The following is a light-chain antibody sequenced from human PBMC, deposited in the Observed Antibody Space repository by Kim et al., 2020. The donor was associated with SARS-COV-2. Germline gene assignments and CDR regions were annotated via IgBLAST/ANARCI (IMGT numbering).Light chain of an antibody. Sequence: VTPGRTASINCSGEKLGEKYACWYQQKPGQSPVLVIYQDSKRPSGIPERFSGSNSGNTATLTISGTQAMDEADYYCQAWDRTTVVFGGGTQLTVL. CDR1: KLGEKY. CDR3: QAWDRTTVV. CDR2: QDS. V-gene: IGLV3-1*01. J-gene: IGLJ2*01.